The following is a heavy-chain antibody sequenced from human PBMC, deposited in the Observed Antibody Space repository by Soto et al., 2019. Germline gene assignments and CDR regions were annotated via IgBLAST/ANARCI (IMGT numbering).Heavy chain of an antibody. CDR2: IYHSGST. CDR3: ARISSGYDY. J-gene: IGHJ4*02. V-gene: IGHV4-30-2*01. Sequence: QLQLQESGSGLAKPSQTLSLSCAVSGGSISSGGYSWSWIRQPPGKGLEWIGYIYHSGSTYYNPSLKSRVTRAVDRSNNQFSLKLISVTAADTAVYYCARISSGYDYWGQGTLVTVSS. D-gene: IGHD3-22*01. CDR1: GGSISSGGYS.